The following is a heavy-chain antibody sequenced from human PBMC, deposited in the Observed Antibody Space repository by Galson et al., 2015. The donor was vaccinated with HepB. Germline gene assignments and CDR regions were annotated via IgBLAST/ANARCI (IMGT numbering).Heavy chain of an antibody. CDR1: GGTFSSYA. Sequence: SVKVSCKASGGTFSSYAISWVRQAPGQGLEWMGRIIPILGIANYAQKFQGRVTITADKSTSTAYMELSSLRSEDTAVYYCARDLRIGSGSYYNGGGWWNYYYGMDVWGQGTTVTVSS. CDR2: IIPILGIA. D-gene: IGHD3-10*01. J-gene: IGHJ6*02. V-gene: IGHV1-69*04. CDR3: ARDLRIGSGSYYNGGGWWNYYYGMDV.